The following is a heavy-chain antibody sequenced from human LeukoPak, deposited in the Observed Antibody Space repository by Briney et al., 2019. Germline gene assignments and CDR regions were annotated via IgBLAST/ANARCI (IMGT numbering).Heavy chain of an antibody. CDR1: GYSFTSYW. CDR3: ARSQAYSSSSSVDY. V-gene: IGHV5-51*01. Sequence: GESLKISCKASGYSFTSYWIGWVRQMPGKGLEWMGIIYPGDSDTRYSPSFQGQVTISADKSISTAYLHWSSLKASDTAMYYCARSQAYSSSSSVDYWGQGTLVTVSS. D-gene: IGHD6-6*01. J-gene: IGHJ4*02. CDR2: IYPGDSDT.